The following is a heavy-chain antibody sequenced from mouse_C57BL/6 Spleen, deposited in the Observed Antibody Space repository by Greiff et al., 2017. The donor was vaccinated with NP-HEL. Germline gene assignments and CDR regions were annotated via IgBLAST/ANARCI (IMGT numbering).Heavy chain of an antibody. Sequence: QVQLQQSGAELVRPGASVTLSCKASGYTFTDYEMHWVKQTPVHGLEWIGAIDPETGGTAYNQKFKGKAILTADKSSSTAYMELRSLTSEDSAVYYCTRWLLREGYFDVWGTGTTVTVSS. CDR2: IDPETGGT. J-gene: IGHJ1*03. V-gene: IGHV1-15*01. D-gene: IGHD2-3*01. CDR3: TRWLLREGYFDV. CDR1: GYTFTDYE.